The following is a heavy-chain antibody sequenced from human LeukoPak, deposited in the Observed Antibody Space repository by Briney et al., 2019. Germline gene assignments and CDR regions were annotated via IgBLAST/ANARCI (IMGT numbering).Heavy chain of an antibody. J-gene: IGHJ4*02. D-gene: IGHD1-26*01. CDR2: ISYDGSYK. V-gene: IGHV3-30*03. CDR1: GFAFSTYA. Sequence: GGSLRLSCSASGFAFSTYAMHWVRQAPGKGLEWVAVISYDGSYKDYGDPVKGRFTLSRDNSKSTVVLEMSSLRAEDTAVYHCARARLQWEVRYPRFDSWGQGTLVTVSS. CDR3: ARARLQWEVRYPRFDS.